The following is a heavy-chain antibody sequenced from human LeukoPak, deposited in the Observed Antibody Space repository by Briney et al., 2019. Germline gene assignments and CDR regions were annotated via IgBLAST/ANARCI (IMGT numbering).Heavy chain of an antibody. Sequence: GGSLRLSCAASGFTFSSYCMRWIRQAPGKGLEWVSYISSSGSTIYYADSVKGRFTISRDNAKNSLYLQMNSLRAEDTAVYFCVREGVEYSGPDYQYYIVVGGKGTTVSVSS. CDR2: ISSSGSTI. J-gene: IGHJ6*03. CDR1: GFTFSSYC. V-gene: IGHV3-11*04. D-gene: IGHD1-26*01. CDR3: VREGVEYSGPDYQYYIVV.